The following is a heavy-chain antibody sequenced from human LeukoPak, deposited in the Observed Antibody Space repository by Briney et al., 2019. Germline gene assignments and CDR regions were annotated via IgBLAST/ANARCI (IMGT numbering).Heavy chain of an antibody. V-gene: IGHV4-34*01. CDR2: INHSGST. CDR3: ARDPTLYCSSTSCYSGWFDP. J-gene: IGHJ5*02. Sequence: SETLSLTCAVYGGSFSGYYWSWIRQPPGKGLEWIGEINHSGSTNYNPSLKSRVTISVDTSKNQFSLKLSSVTAADTAVYYCARDPTLYCSSTSCYSGWFDPRGQGTLVTVPS. CDR1: GGSFSGYY. D-gene: IGHD2-2*01.